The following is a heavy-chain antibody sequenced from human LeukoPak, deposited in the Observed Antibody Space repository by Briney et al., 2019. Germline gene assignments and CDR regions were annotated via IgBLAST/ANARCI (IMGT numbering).Heavy chain of an antibody. CDR1: GFTFSSYA. Sequence: HWGPLRLSCAASGFTFSSYAMHWVRQAPGKGLEWVAVISYDGSNKYYADSVKGRFTISRDNSKNTLYLQMNSLRAEDTAVYYCAREVDGIYSSSSDYFDYWGQGTLVTVSS. CDR3: AREVDGIYSSSSDYFDY. V-gene: IGHV3-30-3*01. CDR2: ISYDGSNK. D-gene: IGHD6-6*01. J-gene: IGHJ4*02.